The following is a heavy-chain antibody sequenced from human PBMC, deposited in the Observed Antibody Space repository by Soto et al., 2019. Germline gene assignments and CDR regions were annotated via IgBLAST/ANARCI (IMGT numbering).Heavy chain of an antibody. CDR2: IIPIFGTA. Sequence: QVQLVQSGAEVKKPGSSVKVSCKASGGTFSSYAISWVRQDPGQGLEWMGGIIPIFGTANYAQKFQGRVTITADKSTSTAYMELSSLRSEDTAVYYCAREYGSGGGYYYYGMDVWGQGTTVTVSS. V-gene: IGHV1-69*06. CDR3: AREYGSGGGYYYYGMDV. D-gene: IGHD3-10*01. CDR1: GGTFSSYA. J-gene: IGHJ6*02.